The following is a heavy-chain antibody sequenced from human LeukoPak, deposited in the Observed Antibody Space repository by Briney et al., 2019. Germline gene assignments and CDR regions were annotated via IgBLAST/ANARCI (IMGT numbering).Heavy chain of an antibody. V-gene: IGHV1-8*01. CDR2: MNPSSGNT. D-gene: IGHD3-22*01. J-gene: IGHJ6*02. Sequence: ASVKVSCKASGYTFTSYDINWVRQATGQGLEWLGWMNPSSGNTGYAQKFQGRVTMTRDTSISTAYMEPSSLRSEDTAVYYCARVAYYYDSAGLYLNYFYGMDVWGQGTTVTVSS. CDR3: ARVAYYYDSAGLYLNYFYGMDV. CDR1: GYTFTSYD.